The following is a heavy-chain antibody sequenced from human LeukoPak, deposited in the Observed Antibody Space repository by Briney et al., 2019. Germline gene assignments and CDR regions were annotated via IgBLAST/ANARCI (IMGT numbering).Heavy chain of an antibody. V-gene: IGHV3-74*01. CDR3: ARARTPDY. CDR2: INSDGSST. D-gene: IGHD2-15*01. CDR1: GFTFSVHW. J-gene: IGHJ4*02. Sequence: GGSLRLSCAASGFTFSVHWMHWVRQAPGEGLVWLSRINSDGSSTDYADSVKGRFTISRDNAKNSLFLQMNSLRAEDTAVYYCARARTPDYWGQGTLVTVSS.